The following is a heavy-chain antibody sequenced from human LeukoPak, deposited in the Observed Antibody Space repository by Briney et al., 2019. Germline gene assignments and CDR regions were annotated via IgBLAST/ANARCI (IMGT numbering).Heavy chain of an antibody. D-gene: IGHD6-19*01. CDR2: IYHSGST. J-gene: IGHJ4*02. Sequence: KPSGTLSLTCAVSGGSISSSNWWSWVRQPPGKGLEWIGEIYHSGSTNYNPSLKSRVTISVDKSKNQFSLKLSSVTAADRAVYYCARAADGDVAGTFDYWGQGTLVTVSS. CDR1: GGSISSSNW. CDR3: ARAADGDVAGTFDY. V-gene: IGHV4-4*02.